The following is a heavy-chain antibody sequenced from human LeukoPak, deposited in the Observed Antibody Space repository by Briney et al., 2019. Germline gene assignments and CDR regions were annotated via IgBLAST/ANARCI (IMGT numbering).Heavy chain of an antibody. CDR3: ARVAMGSGCYRSSWFDP. D-gene: IGHD6-19*01. CDR1: GFTFSSYS. J-gene: IGHJ5*02. Sequence: PGGSLRLSCAASGFTFSSYSMNWVRQAPGKGLEWVSSISSSSSYIYYADSVKGRFTISRDNAKNSLYLQMNSLRAEDTAVYYCARVAMGSGCYRSSWFDPWGQGTLVTVSS. V-gene: IGHV3-21*01. CDR2: ISSSSSYI.